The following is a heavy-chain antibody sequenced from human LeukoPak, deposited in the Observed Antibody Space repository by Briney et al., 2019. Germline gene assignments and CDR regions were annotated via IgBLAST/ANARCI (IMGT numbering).Heavy chain of an antibody. Sequence: GGSLRLSCAASGFTFSSYGMHWVRQAPGKGLEWVAVIWYDGSNKYYADSVKGRFTISRDYSKNTLYLQMNSLRAEDTAVYYCARDRSSGWFSSYGMDVWGQGTTVTVSS. D-gene: IGHD6-19*01. CDR1: GFTFSSYG. CDR2: IWYDGSNK. V-gene: IGHV3-33*01. J-gene: IGHJ6*02. CDR3: ARDRSSGWFSSYGMDV.